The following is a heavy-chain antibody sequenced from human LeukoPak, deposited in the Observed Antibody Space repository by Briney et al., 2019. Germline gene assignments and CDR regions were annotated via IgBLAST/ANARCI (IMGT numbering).Heavy chain of an antibody. D-gene: IGHD4-11*01. CDR2: IKSKTDGGTT. J-gene: IGHJ3*02. CDR3: TTVIWDDYRFRLI. CDR1: GFTFSNAW. V-gene: IGHV3-15*01. Sequence: GGSLRLSCAASGFTFSNAWMSWVRQAPGKGLEWVGRIKSKTDGGTTDYAAPVKGRFTISRDDSKNTLYLQMNSLKTEDTAVYYCTTVIWDDYRFRLIWGQGTMVTVSS.